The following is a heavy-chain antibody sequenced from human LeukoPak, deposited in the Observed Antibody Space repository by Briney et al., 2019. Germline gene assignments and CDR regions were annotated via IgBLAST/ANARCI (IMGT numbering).Heavy chain of an antibody. D-gene: IGHD3-3*01. CDR1: GFSFSSYS. Sequence: GGSLRLSCSISGFSFSSYSMNWVRQAPGKGLEWVSYISGSSSRIYYADSVKGRFTISRDNAKNSLYLQLNTLRAEDTAVYYCNILRFLEWAGGWFDSWGQGTLVTVSS. CDR3: NILRFLEWAGGWFDS. CDR2: ISGSSSRI. J-gene: IGHJ5*01. V-gene: IGHV3-48*01.